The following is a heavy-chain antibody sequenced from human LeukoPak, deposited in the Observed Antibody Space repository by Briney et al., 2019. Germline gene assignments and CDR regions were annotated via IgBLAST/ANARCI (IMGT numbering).Heavy chain of an antibody. V-gene: IGHV3-7*01. J-gene: IGHJ4*02. D-gene: IGHD4-17*01. CDR3: ARDDTVTTRVGFID. CDR2: IKQDGSEK. Sequence: SGGSLRLSCAASGFTFSSYWISWVRQAPGKGLEWVANIKQDGSEKYYVDSVKGRFTISRDNTKNSLYLQMNSLRAEDTAVYYCARDDTVTTRVGFIDWGQGTLVTVSS. CDR1: GFTFSSYW.